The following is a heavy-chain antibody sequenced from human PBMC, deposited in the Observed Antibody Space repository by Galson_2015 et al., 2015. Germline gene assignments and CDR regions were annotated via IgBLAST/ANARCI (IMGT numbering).Heavy chain of an antibody. CDR1: GFTFSSYA. CDR2: ISYDGSNK. CDR3: ARLSSGYYLGY. J-gene: IGHJ4*02. D-gene: IGHD3-22*01. V-gene: IGHV3-30-3*01. Sequence: SLRLSCAASGFTFSSYAMHWVRQAPGKGLEWVAVISYDGSNKYYADSVKGRFTISRDNSKNTLYLQMNSLRAEDTAVYYCARLSSGYYLGYWDQGTLVTASS.